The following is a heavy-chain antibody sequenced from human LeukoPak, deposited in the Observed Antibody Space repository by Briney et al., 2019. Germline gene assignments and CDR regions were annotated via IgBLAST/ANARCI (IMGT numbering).Heavy chain of an antibody. J-gene: IGHJ4*02. CDR1: GFTFSSYS. CDR3: ARSRDIVVVVAASDY. Sequence: KTGGSLRLSCAASGFTFSSYSMNWVRQAPGKGLEWVSSISSSSSYIYYADSVKGRFTISRDNAKNSLYLQMNSLRAEDTAVYYCARSRDIVVVVAASDYWGQGTLVTVSS. V-gene: IGHV3-21*01. CDR2: ISSSSSYI. D-gene: IGHD2-15*01.